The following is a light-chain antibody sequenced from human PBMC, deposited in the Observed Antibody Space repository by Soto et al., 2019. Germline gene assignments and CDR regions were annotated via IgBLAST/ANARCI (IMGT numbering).Light chain of an antibody. V-gene: IGKV2-28*01. J-gene: IGKJ4*01. CDR2: LGS. Sequence: DIVMTQSPLSLPVTPGEPASISCRSSQSLLHSNGYNYLDWYLQKPGQSPQLLIYLGSNRASGVPDRFSGSGSGTDFTLKISRVEDEDVAVYYCMQALQTPLTLGGGTKVDIK. CDR1: QSLLHSNGYNY. CDR3: MQALQTPLT.